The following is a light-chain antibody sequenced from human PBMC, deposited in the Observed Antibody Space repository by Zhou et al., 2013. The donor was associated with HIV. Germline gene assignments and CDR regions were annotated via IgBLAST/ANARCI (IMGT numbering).Light chain of an antibody. J-gene: IGKJ2*01. Sequence: EMVMTQSPATLSVSPGERATLSCRASQSVSTNLAWYQQKPGQAPRLLIYGALTRATGIPARFSGSGSGTDFTLTISRLEPEDFAVYYCHQYGSSVYTFGQGTKLEIK. CDR3: HQYGSSVYT. CDR2: GAL. V-gene: IGKV3-15*01. CDR1: QSVSTN.